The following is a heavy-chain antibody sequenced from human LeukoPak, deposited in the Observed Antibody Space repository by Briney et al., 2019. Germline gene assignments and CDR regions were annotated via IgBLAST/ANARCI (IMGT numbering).Heavy chain of an antibody. CDR1: GDSVSNYNYF. CDR2: IYYSGST. D-gene: IGHD6-6*01. J-gene: IGHJ4*02. Sequence: SETLSLTCTVSGDSVSNYNYFWGWIRQPPGKGLEWIGSIYYSGSTYYNPSLKSRVTISIDTSKNQFSLNLSSVTAADTAVYYCARRQGARPMDYWGQGTLVTVSS. V-gene: IGHV4-39*01. CDR3: ARRQGARPMDY.